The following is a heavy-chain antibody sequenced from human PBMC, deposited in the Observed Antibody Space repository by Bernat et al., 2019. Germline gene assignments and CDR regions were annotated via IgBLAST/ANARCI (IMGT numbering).Heavy chain of an antibody. V-gene: IGHV3-30-3*01. D-gene: IGHD6-6*01. Sequence: QVQLVESGGGVVQPGRSLRLSCTASGFTFSTYAMHWVRQAPGKGLEWVAVISYDGIDKYYADSVKGRFTISRDNSKNTLFLQMNSLRPEDTAVYYGARDKGYSSSSGSLGYWGQGTLVTVSS. J-gene: IGHJ4*02. CDR1: GFTFSTYA. CDR2: ISYDGIDK. CDR3: ARDKGYSSSSGSLGY.